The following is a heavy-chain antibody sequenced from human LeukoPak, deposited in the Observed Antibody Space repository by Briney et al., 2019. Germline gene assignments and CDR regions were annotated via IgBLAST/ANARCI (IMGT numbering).Heavy chain of an antibody. CDR1: GFSFSDYY. Sequence: GGSLRLSCAASGFSFSDYYMSWFRQAPGKELEWVSYIGTNANIIHYADSVKGRFTISRDNAKNSLFLQMNSLRGEDTAVYYCARVATMVRGVNLFDPWGQGTLVTVSS. CDR2: IGTNANII. CDR3: ARVATMVRGVNLFDP. J-gene: IGHJ5*02. D-gene: IGHD3-10*01. V-gene: IGHV3-11*01.